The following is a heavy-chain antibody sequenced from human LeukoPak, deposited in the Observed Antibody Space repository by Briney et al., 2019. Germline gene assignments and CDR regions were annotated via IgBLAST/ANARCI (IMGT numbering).Heavy chain of an antibody. CDR2: IYTSGST. CDR3: ARVDRFGEAYFDY. J-gene: IGHJ4*02. V-gene: IGHV4-61*02. Sequence: PSETLSLTCTVSGVSLCSGSYYWSWIRQPAGKGLEWIGRIYTSGSTNYNPSLKSRVTISVDTSKNQFSLKLSSVTAADTAVYYCARVDRFGEAYFDYWGQGTLVTVSS. CDR1: GVSLCSGSYY. D-gene: IGHD3-10*01.